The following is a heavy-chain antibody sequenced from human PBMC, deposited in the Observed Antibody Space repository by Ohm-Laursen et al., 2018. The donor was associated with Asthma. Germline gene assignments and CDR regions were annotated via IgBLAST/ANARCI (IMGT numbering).Heavy chain of an antibody. CDR2: IYYSGST. J-gene: IGHJ3*02. V-gene: IGHV4-59*12. CDR1: GGSISSYY. Sequence: TLSLTCTVSGGSISSYYWTWIRQPPGKGLEWIGYIYYSGSTNYSPSLKSRVTISGDTSKNQFSLELSSVTAADTAVYYCARSYYDSSGYDAFDIWGQGTMVTVSS. CDR3: ARSYYDSSGYDAFDI. D-gene: IGHD3-22*01.